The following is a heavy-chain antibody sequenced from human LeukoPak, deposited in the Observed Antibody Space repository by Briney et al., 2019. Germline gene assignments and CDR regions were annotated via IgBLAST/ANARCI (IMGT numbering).Heavy chain of an antibody. D-gene: IGHD5-12*01. Sequence: PGGSLRLSCAASGFTVSSNYMSWVRQAPGKGLDWVSVIYSGGSTYYADSVKGRFTISRDNSKNTLYLQMNSLRAEDTAVYYCARDLPQKSGYSGGYYYYMVVWGKGTTVTVSS. J-gene: IGHJ6*03. CDR1: GFTVSSNY. CDR2: IYSGGST. CDR3: ARDLPQKSGYSGGYYYYMVV. V-gene: IGHV3-66*02.